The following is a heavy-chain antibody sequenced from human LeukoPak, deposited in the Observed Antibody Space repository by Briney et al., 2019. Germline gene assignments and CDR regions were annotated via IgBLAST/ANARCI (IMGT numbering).Heavy chain of an antibody. CDR2: IISRSTYI. D-gene: IGHD5-24*01. CDR3: ARCSTLSSLATIGG. J-gene: IGHJ4*02. V-gene: IGHV3-21*01. Sequence: GGSLRLSCAASGFTFSSYSMNWVSQAPGKGMEWVSSIISRSTYIYCADSVKGRFTISRDNAKNSLYLQMNSLRAEDTAVYYCARCSTLSSLATIGGWGQGTLVTVSS. CDR1: GFTFSSYS.